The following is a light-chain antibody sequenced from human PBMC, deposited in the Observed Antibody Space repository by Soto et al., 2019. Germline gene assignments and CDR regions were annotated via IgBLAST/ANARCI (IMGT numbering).Light chain of an antibody. Sequence: DIQMTQSPSFLSASVGDRVTITCRASQAIGSYLNWYQQKPGKAPKLLIYASSTLQSGVPSRFIGSGSGTDFTLTISALQPEDFATYYCHQSYGTPLYTFGQGTKVETK. CDR1: QAIGSY. CDR3: HQSYGTPLYT. V-gene: IGKV1-39*01. CDR2: ASS. J-gene: IGKJ2*01.